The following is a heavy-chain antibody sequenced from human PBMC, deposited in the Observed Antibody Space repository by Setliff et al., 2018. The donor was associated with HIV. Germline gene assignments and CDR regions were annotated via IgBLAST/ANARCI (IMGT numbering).Heavy chain of an antibody. Sequence: PGGSLRLSCAASEFTFGNYAMGWVRQAPGKGLEWVSAISGDGGRTYVAGPVKGRLSTSRDNSKNTLYMQMNSLRAEDTAVYYCAKRVATIRHSSYYFDYWGQGTLVTVSS. V-gene: IGHV3-23*01. CDR2: ISGDGGRT. CDR3: AKRVATIRHSSYYFDY. J-gene: IGHJ4*02. CDR1: EFTFGNYA. D-gene: IGHD5-12*01.